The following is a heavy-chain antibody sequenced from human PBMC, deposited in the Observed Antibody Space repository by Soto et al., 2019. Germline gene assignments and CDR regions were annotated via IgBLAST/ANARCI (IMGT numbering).Heavy chain of an antibody. J-gene: IGHJ6*02. CDR3: ARLVTVTSYYYYYGMDV. D-gene: IGHD4-4*01. Sequence: PSETLSLTCAVYGGSFSGYYWSWIRQPPGKGLEWIGEINHSGSTNYNPSLKSRVTISVDTSKNQFSLKLSSVTAADTAVYYCARLVTVTSYYYYYGMDVWGQGTTVTAP. V-gene: IGHV4-34*01. CDR2: INHSGST. CDR1: GGSFSGYY.